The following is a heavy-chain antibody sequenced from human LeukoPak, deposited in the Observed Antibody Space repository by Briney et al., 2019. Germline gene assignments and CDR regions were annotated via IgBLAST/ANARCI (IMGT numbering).Heavy chain of an antibody. CDR1: GFTFSSSA. D-gene: IGHD2-15*01. J-gene: IGHJ4*02. CDR2: IGYDGSNR. V-gene: IGHV3-30*02. Sequence: PGGSLRLSCAASGFTFSSSAMHWGRQAPRKGLEWVAFIGYDGSNRHYANSVKGGFTISKDNSKNTLYLQMNSLRAEDTAVYYCAKKGEVVFDYWGQGTLVTVSS. CDR3: AKKGEVVFDY.